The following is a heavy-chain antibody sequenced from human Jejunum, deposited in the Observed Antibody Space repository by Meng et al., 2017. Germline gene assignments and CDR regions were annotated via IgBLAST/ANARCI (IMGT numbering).Heavy chain of an antibody. CDR3: ARDSNVFVPADY. CDR1: GFSFSAYR. CDR2: INPDGSQE. Sequence: GGSLRLSCTPSGFSFSAYRMTWVRQAPGKGLEWVANINPDGSQEAYVDSVLGRFTISRDNARNSLYLYMSSLRADDTALYYCARDSNVFVPADYWGQGTLVTVSS. V-gene: IGHV3-7*01. J-gene: IGHJ4*02. D-gene: IGHD6-6*01.